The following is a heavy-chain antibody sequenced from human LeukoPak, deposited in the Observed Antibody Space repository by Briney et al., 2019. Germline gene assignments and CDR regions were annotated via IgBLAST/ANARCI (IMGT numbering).Heavy chain of an antibody. CDR3: ARHVRSSGWYMDY. CDR1: GGSISSSSSY. V-gene: IGHV4-39*01. Sequence: SETLSLTCTVSGGSISSSSSYWGWIRQPPGQGLEGIENFFYSGSTYYNPSLKSRVTISVDTAKNQASLKLSSVTAADTAVYYCARHVRSSGWYMDYWGPGTLVTVSS. J-gene: IGHJ4*02. D-gene: IGHD6-19*01. CDR2: FFYSGST.